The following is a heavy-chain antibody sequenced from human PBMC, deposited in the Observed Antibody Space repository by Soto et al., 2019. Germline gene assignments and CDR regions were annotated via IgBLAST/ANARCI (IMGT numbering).Heavy chain of an antibody. V-gene: IGHV4-39*01. CDR1: GGSISSSSYY. J-gene: IGHJ3*02. CDR2: IYYSGSP. D-gene: IGHD3-10*01. Sequence: SETLSLTCTVSGGSISSSSYYWGWIRQPPGKGLEWIGSIYYSGSPYYNPSLKSRVTISVDTSKNPFSLKLSSVTAADTAVYYCARHNDYYGSGSYAFDIWGQGTMVTVSS. CDR3: ARHNDYYGSGSYAFDI.